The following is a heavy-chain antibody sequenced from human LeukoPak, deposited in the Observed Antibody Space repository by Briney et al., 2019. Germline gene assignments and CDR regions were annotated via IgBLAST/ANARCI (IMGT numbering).Heavy chain of an antibody. V-gene: IGHV3-53*01. D-gene: IGHD6-13*01. J-gene: IGHJ4*02. CDR2: IYSGGNT. CDR3: ARDRAAAGTGV. CDR1: GFTVSSNY. Sequence: GSLRLSCAASGFTVSSNYMSWVRQAPGKGLEWVSVIYSGGNTYYADSVKGRFTISRDNSKNTLYLQMNSLRAEDTAVYYCARDRAAAGTGVWGQGTLVTVSS.